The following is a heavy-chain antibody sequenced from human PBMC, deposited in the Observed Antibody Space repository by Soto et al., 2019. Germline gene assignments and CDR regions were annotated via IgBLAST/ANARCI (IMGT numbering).Heavy chain of an antibody. CDR2: IYWDDDK. CDR1: GFSLSTSGVG. Sequence: QITLKESGPTLVKPTQTLTLTCTFSGFSLSTSGVGVGLIRQPPGKALECLALIYWDDDKRYSPSLKSRLTIPKDTSKKQVVLTMTNMDPVDTATYYCAHSPPRSGGAEEYSQHCCQGPLVTLSS. CDR3: AHSPPRSGGAEEYSQH. V-gene: IGHV2-5*02. J-gene: IGHJ1*01. D-gene: IGHD2-15*01.